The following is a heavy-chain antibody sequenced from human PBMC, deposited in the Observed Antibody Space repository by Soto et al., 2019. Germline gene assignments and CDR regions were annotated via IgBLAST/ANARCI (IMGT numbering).Heavy chain of an antibody. CDR3: ARHDQDGYIFDF. V-gene: IGHV4-59*08. D-gene: IGHD5-12*01. CDR1: CGSIRNHY. J-gene: IGHJ4*02. CDR2: IYSSGST. Sequence: PSETLSLTCTVFCGSIRNHYCSWIRQPPGKGLEWIGYIYSSGSTDYNPSLKSRVTISVDTSNNQFSLKLTTVTAADTAVYYCARHDQDGYIFDFWGRGTLVTGSS.